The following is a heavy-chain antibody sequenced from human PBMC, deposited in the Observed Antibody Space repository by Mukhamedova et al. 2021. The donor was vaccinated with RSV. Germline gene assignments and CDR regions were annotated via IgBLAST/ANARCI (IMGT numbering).Heavy chain of an antibody. Sequence: DGSEKYYVDSVKGRFTISRDNAKNSLYLQMNSLRAEDTAVYYCAREGRRANYYYMDVWGKGTTVTVSS. CDR2: DGSEK. J-gene: IGHJ6*03. V-gene: IGHV3-7*01. CDR3: AREGRRANYYYMDV.